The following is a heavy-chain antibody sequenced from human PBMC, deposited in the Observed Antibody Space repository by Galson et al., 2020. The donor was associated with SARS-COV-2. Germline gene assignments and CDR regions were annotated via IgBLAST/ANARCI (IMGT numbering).Heavy chain of an antibody. Sequence: GGSLRLSCAASGFTFSSHAMHWVRQAPGKGLERVAQLFFDGSDKYYGDSVKGRFTISRDSSKNTVYLQMNNLRADDTAVYYCARDGQTSSGCAFDYWGQGTLVTVSS. D-gene: IGHD6-19*01. V-gene: IGHV3-33*01. CDR3: ARDGQTSSGCAFDY. CDR1: GFTFSSHA. CDR2: LFFDGSDK. J-gene: IGHJ4*02.